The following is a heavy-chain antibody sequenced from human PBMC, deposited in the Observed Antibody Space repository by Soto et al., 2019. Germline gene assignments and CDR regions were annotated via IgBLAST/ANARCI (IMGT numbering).Heavy chain of an antibody. CDR1: GGTFSSYA. J-gene: IGHJ6*02. V-gene: IGHV1-69*01. Sequence: QVQLVQSGAEVKKPGSSVKVSCKASGGTFSSYAISWVRQAPGQGLEWMGGIIPIFGTANYAQKFQGRVTITADESTSTGYMELSSLRSEDTAVYYCARVREHDFWSGYSSVYYYYGMDVWGQGTTVTVSS. CDR2: IIPIFGTA. CDR3: ARVREHDFWSGYSSVYYYYGMDV. D-gene: IGHD3-3*01.